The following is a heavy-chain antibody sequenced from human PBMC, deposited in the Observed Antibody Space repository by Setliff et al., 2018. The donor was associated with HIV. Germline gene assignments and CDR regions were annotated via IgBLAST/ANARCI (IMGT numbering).Heavy chain of an antibody. CDR1: GDSISSSSYY. J-gene: IGHJ4*02. D-gene: IGHD3-10*01. Sequence: SETLSLTCIVSGDSISSSSYYWSWIRQPAGKGLEWIGRFYTSGSTNYSPSLKSRVTMSVDTSKNQFSLKLSSVTAADTAVYYCARDHTSGSLDFWGQGTLVTVSS. CDR2: FYTSGST. CDR3: ARDHTSGSLDF. V-gene: IGHV4-61*02.